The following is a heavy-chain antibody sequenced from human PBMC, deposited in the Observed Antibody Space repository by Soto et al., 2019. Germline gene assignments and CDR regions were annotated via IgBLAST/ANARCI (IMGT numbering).Heavy chain of an antibody. CDR2: INSDGSST. V-gene: IGHV3-74*01. J-gene: IGHJ6*02. CDR1: GFTFSSYW. D-gene: IGHD3-3*01. CDR3: ARDLTGYYDFWSGLDPYYYYYYGMDV. Sequence: GGSLRLSCAASGFTFSSYWMHWVRQAPGKGLVWVSRINSDGSSTSYADSVKGRFTISRDNAKNTLYLQMNSLRAEDTAVYYCARDLTGYYDFWSGLDPYYYYYYGMDVWGQGTTVTVSS.